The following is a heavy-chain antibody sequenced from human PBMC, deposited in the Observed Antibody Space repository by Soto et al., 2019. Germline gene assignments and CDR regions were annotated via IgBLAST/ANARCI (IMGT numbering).Heavy chain of an antibody. CDR3: ARDRLQLWNYGMDV. D-gene: IGHD5-18*01. CDR2: IYYSGST. V-gene: IGHV4-59*01. CDR1: GGSISGYY. J-gene: IGHJ6*02. Sequence: SETLSLTCTVSGGSISGYYWSWIRQPPGKGLEWIGYIYYSGSTTYNPSLKSRVTISVDTSKNQFSLKLSSVTAADTAVYYCARDRLQLWNYGMDVWGQGTTVTVSS.